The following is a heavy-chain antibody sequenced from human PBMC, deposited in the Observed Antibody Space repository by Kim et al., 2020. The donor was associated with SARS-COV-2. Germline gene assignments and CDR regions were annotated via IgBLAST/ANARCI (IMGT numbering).Heavy chain of an antibody. Sequence: ASVKVSCKASGYTFTSYGISWVRQAPGQGLEWMGWISAYNGNTNYAQKLQGRVTMTTDTSTSTAYMELRSLRSDDTAVYYCARVGRFRVVPAAIGAFDIWGQGTMVTVSS. CDR1: GYTFTSYG. CDR3: ARVGRFRVVPAAIGAFDI. J-gene: IGHJ3*02. D-gene: IGHD2-2*01. V-gene: IGHV1-18*01. CDR2: ISAYNGNT.